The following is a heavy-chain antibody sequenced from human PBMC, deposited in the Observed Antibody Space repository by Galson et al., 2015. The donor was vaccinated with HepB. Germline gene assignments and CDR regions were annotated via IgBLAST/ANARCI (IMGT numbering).Heavy chain of an antibody. Sequence: SLRLSCAASRFTFSSYAMIWVRQTPGKGLEWVSTITSSTYYADSVKGRFTISRDNSKNTLYLQMNSLRAEDTAVYYCAKGGVIATYGMDVWGQGTTVTVPS. CDR1: RFTFSSYA. V-gene: IGHV3-23*01. D-gene: IGHD2-21*01. CDR2: ITSST. CDR3: AKGGVIATYGMDV. J-gene: IGHJ6*02.